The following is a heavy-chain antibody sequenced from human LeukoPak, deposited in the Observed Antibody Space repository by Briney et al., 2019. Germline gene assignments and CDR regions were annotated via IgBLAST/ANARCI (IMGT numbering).Heavy chain of an antibody. CDR2: IYYSGST. V-gene: IGHV4-59*01. CDR3: ARTTVDTARFHLIDY. J-gene: IGHJ4*02. Sequence: SETLSLTCTVSGGSISSYYWSWIRQPPGKGLEWIGYIYYSGSTNYNPSLKSRVTISVDTSKNQFSLKLSSVTAADTAVYYCARTTVDTARFHLIDYWGQGTLVAVSS. D-gene: IGHD5-18*01. CDR1: GGSISSYY.